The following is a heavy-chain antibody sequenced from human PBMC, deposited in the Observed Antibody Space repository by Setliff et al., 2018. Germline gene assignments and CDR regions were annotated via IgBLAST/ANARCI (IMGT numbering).Heavy chain of an antibody. D-gene: IGHD6-19*01. CDR2: IYIGGSA. J-gene: IGHJ6*03. Sequence: SETLSLTCTVSGGSISSYYWSWIRQPAGRGLEWIGHIYIGGSANYNPSLKSRVTMSLDTSKNQFSLKLNSVTAADMAVYYCAREQWLDPPGYYYMDVWAKGTTVTVSS. CDR1: GGSISSYY. V-gene: IGHV4-4*07. CDR3: AREQWLDPPGYYYMDV.